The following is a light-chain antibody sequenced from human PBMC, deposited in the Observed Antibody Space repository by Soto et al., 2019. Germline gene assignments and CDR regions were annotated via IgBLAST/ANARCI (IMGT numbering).Light chain of an antibody. CDR1: QTFNNY. J-gene: IGKJ2*01. Sequence: DIQMPQSPSSLSASVGDTVSITCRAGQTFNNYLNWYQHKPGKVPKLLIYAATALQSGVPSRFSASASGTDFTLTIINVQPEDCGTYYCQQSYTSQQTLGQGTKVDNK. CDR3: QQSYTSQQT. CDR2: AAT. V-gene: IGKV1-39*01.